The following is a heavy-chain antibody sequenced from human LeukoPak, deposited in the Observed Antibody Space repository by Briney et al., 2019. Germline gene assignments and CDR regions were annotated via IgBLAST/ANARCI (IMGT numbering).Heavy chain of an antibody. J-gene: IGHJ6*03. CDR1: GGSISSGSYY. D-gene: IGHD1-26*01. CDR3: ARVPFMGYYYYMDV. Sequence: PSETLSLTCTASGGSISSGSYYWRWIRQPAGTGLEWIGRIYTSGSTNYNPSLKSRVTISVDTSKNQFSLKLSSVTAADTAVYYCARVPFMGYYYYMDVWGKGTTVTVSS. V-gene: IGHV4-61*02. CDR2: IYTSGST.